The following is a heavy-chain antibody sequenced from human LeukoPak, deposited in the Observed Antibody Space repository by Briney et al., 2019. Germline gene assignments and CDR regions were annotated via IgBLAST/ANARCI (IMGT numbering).Heavy chain of an antibody. Sequence: SETLSLTCTVSGGSISSYYWSWIRQPAGKGLEWIGRIYTSGSTNYNPSLKSRVTMSVDTSKNQFSLKLSSVTAADTAVYYCASRGTYCSGGSCYVFDPWGQGTLVTVSS. CDR2: IYTSGST. D-gene: IGHD2-15*01. CDR1: GGSISSYY. V-gene: IGHV4-4*07. J-gene: IGHJ5*02. CDR3: ASRGTYCSGGSCYVFDP.